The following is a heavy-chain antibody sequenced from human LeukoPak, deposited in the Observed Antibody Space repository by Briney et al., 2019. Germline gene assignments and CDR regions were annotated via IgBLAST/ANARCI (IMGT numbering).Heavy chain of an antibody. Sequence: GGSLRLSCAASGFIFRTYWMSWVRQAPGKGLEWVGRIKSKTDGGRTDYAAPVKGRFTISRDDSKNTLYLQMNSLKTEDTAVYYCTTVVPVLLWFGETNRSDYWGQGTLVTVSS. D-gene: IGHD3-10*01. J-gene: IGHJ4*02. CDR1: GFIFRTYW. V-gene: IGHV3-15*01. CDR3: TTVVPVLLWFGETNRSDY. CDR2: IKSKTDGGRT.